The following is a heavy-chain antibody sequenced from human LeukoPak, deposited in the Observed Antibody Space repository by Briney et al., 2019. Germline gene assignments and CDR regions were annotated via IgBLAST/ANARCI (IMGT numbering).Heavy chain of an antibody. J-gene: IGHJ6*03. V-gene: IGHV4-39*07. CDR2: LDESGRP. Sequence: SETLSLTCSVSGGSTKSGRHHWAWVRQPPGKGLEFIGSLDESGRPYYNAPLKSRVTISEDSSGKQFSLNLSSVTAADTAVYYCARDLGGYPFFMDVWGRGTTVIVSS. CDR1: GGSTKSGRHH. D-gene: IGHD2-15*01. CDR3: ARDLGGYPFFMDV.